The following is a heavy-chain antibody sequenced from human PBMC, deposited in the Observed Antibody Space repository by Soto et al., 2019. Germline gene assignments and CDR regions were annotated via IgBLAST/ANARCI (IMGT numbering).Heavy chain of an antibody. CDR2: ISAYNGNT. J-gene: IGHJ4*02. D-gene: IGHD5-18*01. CDR1: GYTFTSYG. CDR3: ARDRVRRIQLWLSGYFDY. V-gene: IGHV1-18*01. Sequence: VASVKVSCKASGYTFTSYGISWVRQAPGQGLEWMGWISAYNGNTNYAQKLQGRVTMTTDTSTSTAYMELRSLRSDDTAVYYCARDRVRRIQLWLSGYFDYWGQGTLVTVSS.